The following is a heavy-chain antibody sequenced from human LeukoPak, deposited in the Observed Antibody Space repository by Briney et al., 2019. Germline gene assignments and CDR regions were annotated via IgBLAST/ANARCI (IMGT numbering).Heavy chain of an antibody. Sequence: SETLSLTCTVSGGSISSYYWSWIRHPPGKGLEWIGYIYYSGSTNYNPSLKSRVTISVDTSKNQFSLKLSSVTAADTAVYHCARVELLGSSGWPFDYWGQGILVTVSS. J-gene: IGHJ4*02. CDR2: IYYSGST. CDR1: GGSISSYY. V-gene: IGHV4-59*01. D-gene: IGHD6-19*01. CDR3: ARVELLGSSGWPFDY.